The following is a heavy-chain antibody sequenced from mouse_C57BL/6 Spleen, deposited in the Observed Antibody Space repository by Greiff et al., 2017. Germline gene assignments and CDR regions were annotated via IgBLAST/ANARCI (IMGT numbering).Heavy chain of an antibody. V-gene: IGHV5-17*01. Sequence: EVKLVESGGGLVKPGGSLKLSCAASGFTFSDYGMHWVRQAPEKGLEWVAYISSGSSTIYYADTVKGRFTISRDNAKNTLFLQMTSLRSEDTAMYYCAPTMSTGGFAYWGQGTLVTVSA. D-gene: IGHD2-10*01. CDR3: APTMSTGGFAY. CDR2: ISSGSSTI. CDR1: GFTFSDYG. J-gene: IGHJ3*01.